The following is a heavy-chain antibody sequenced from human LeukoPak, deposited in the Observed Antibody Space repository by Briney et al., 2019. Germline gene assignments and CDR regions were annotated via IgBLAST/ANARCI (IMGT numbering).Heavy chain of an antibody. Sequence: PSETLSLTCTVSGGSISSSSYYWDWIRQPPGKGLEWIGSIYYSGSTYYNPSLKSRVTISVDTSKNQFSLKLSSVTAADTAVYYCARHSQWELERNWFDPWGQGTLVTVSS. J-gene: IGHJ5*02. CDR3: ARHSQWELERNWFDP. CDR2: IYYSGST. D-gene: IGHD1-26*01. CDR1: GGSISSSSYY. V-gene: IGHV4-39*01.